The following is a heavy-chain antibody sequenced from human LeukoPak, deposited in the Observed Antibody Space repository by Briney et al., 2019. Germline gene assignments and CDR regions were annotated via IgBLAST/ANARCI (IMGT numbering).Heavy chain of an antibody. V-gene: IGHV1-69*13. CDR1: GGAFSSYA. CDR2: IIPIFGTA. J-gene: IGHJ4*02. Sequence: SVKVSCKASGGAFSSYAISWVRQAPGQGLEWMGGIIPIFGTANYAQKFQGRVTITADESTSTAYMELSSLRSEDTAVYYCARSPDYGDYEYFDYWGQGTLVTVSS. D-gene: IGHD4-17*01. CDR3: ARSPDYGDYEYFDY.